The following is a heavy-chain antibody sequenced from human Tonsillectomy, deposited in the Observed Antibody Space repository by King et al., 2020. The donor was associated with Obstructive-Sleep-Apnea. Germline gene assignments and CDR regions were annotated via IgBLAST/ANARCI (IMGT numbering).Heavy chain of an antibody. CDR2: IYTGGGT. Sequence: VQLVESGGVLVQPGGSLRLSCAASGFTISSNYMRWVRQAPGEGLEWGSVIYTGGGTYYADSVKGRFTISRDNSKNTLHLQMNSLRAEDTAVYYCARVVGAIIYWGQGTLVTVSS. J-gene: IGHJ4*02. CDR1: GFTISSNY. CDR3: ARVVGAIIY. D-gene: IGHD1-26*01. V-gene: IGHV3-66*01.